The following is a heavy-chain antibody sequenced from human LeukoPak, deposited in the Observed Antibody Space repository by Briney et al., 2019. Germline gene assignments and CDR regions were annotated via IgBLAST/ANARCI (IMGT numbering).Heavy chain of an antibody. CDR3: ARFPQSLVQNYYYMDV. CDR2: INHSGST. CDR1: GGSFSGYY. V-gene: IGHV4-34*01. J-gene: IGHJ6*03. Sequence: SETLSLTCAVYGGSFSGYYWSWIRQPPGKGLEWNGEINHSGSTNYNPSLKSRVTISVDTSKNQFSLKLSSVTAADTAVYYCARFPQSLVQNYYYMDVWGKATTVTVSS. D-gene: IGHD6-19*01.